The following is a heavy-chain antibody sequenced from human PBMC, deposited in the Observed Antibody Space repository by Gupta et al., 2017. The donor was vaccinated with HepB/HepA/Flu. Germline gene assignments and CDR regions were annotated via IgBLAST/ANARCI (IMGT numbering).Heavy chain of an antibody. V-gene: IGHV3-7*01. D-gene: IGHD6-19*01. J-gene: IGHJ4*02. CDR1: GFTFSSTW. CDR2: IKQDGSVK. Sequence: EVQLLESGGGLVQPGGSLRLSCAASGFTFSSTWMGWVRQAPGKGLEWVANIKQDGSVKYYVDSVKGRFIISRDNAQNSLYLQMNSLRAEDTAVYYCARDATSSGPDLDYWGQGTLVTVSS. CDR3: ARDATSSGPDLDY.